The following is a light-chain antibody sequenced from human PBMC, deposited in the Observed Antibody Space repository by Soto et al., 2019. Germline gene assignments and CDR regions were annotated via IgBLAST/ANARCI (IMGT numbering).Light chain of an antibody. J-gene: IGLJ1*01. CDR2: EGS. V-gene: IGLV2-23*03. CDR3: CSYAGSSTFSYV. Sequence: QSALTQPASVSGSTGQSITISCTGTSSDVGSYNLVSWYQQHPGKAPNLMIYEGSKRPSGVSNRFSGSKSGNTASLTISGLQAEDEADYYCCSYAGSSTFSYVFGTGTKV. CDR1: SSDVGSYNL.